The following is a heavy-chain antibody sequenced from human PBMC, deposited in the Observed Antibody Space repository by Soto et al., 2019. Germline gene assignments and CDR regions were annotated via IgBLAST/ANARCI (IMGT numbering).Heavy chain of an antibody. CDR1: GYTFTSYG. CDR3: ARVETLRFFVWAKSMDLYYGMAV. J-gene: IGHJ6*02. Sequence: QVQLVQSGAEVKKPGASVKVSCKASGYTFTSYGISWVRQAPGQGREWMGWFSAYNGNTNYAQKLQGRVTMTTDTSTSTAYMELRSLRSEDTAVYYCARVETLRFFVWAKSMDLYYGMAVWGQGTTVTVSS. CDR2: FSAYNGNT. D-gene: IGHD3-3*01. V-gene: IGHV1-18*01.